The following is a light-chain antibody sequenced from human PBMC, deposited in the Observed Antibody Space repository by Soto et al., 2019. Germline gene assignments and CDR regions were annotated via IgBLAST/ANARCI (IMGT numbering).Light chain of an antibody. CDR1: QNISSG. V-gene: IGKV1-5*01. CDR3: HHYKAFSPWT. J-gene: IGKJ1*01. Sequence: DIQMTQSPAALSASVGDRVTITCRASQNISSGLSWYQQKPGKAPKSLIYDASSLESGVPSRLSGSGSGTEFTLTISNRQPDDSATSVCHHYKAFSPWTFGQGTKVEIK. CDR2: DAS.